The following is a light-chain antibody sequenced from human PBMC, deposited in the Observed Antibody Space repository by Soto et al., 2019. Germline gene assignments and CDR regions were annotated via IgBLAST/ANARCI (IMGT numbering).Light chain of an antibody. Sequence: DIQMTQSPSSLSASVGDRVTITCRASQGVSAYFLWYQKTQGKTPKLLIYAASNLLSGVPSRFSDSGSGTNFTLSISRRQPEDFGTYYCPQSYKTPHTVGQGTKLETK. CDR3: PQSYKTPHT. J-gene: IGKJ2*01. CDR2: AAS. CDR1: QGVSAY. V-gene: IGKV1-39*01.